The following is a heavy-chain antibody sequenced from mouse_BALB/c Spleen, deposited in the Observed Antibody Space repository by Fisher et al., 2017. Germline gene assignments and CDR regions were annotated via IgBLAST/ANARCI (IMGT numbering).Heavy chain of an antibody. Sequence: KFKGKATLTADKSSSTAYMQLSSLTSEDSAVYYCTRWTGNAMDYWGQGTSVTVSS. CDR3: SEDSAVYYCTRWTGNAMDY. J-gene: IGHJ4*01. D-gene: IGHD4-1*01. V-gene: IGHV1-69*02.